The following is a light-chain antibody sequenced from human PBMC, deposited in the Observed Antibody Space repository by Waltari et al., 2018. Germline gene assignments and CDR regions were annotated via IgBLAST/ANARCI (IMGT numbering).Light chain of an antibody. CDR1: STTIPTYA. CDR2: KDY. Sequence: QSVLTQPPSASGAPGQEVSISCSGGSTTIPTYAFWYQQFPGPAPKLLVYKDYERPSGVPDRFSASKSGTSASLAISGLQAEDEADYYCSSYTSSSTLGVFGGGTKLTVL. J-gene: IGLJ3*02. CDR3: SSYTSSSTLGV. V-gene: IGLV1-44*01.